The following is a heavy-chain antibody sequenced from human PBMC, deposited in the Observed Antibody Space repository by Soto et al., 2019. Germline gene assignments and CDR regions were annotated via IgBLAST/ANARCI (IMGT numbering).Heavy chain of an antibody. CDR3: AYAPNVVTHWFDP. D-gene: IGHD3-22*01. Sequence: EVQLVESGGGLVQPGRSLRLSCAASGFMFDDFAMHWVRQASGKGLEWVSGSSWNSGDVGYADSVKGRFTISRDNAKLYVYLHVNSLGPEDMALYYCAYAPNVVTHWFDPWGEGTLVTVSS. V-gene: IGHV3-9*03. J-gene: IGHJ5*02. CDR1: GFMFDDFA. CDR2: SSWNSGDV.